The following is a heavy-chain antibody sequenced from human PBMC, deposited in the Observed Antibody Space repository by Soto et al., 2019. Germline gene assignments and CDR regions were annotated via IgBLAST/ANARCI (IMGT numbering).Heavy chain of an antibody. CDR1: GFTFSSYG. CDR3: ARDLTPYNWNYGDSGVFDY. V-gene: IGHV3-33*01. CDR2: IWYDGSNK. Sequence: AGGSLRLSCAASGFTFSSYGMHWVRQAPGKGLEWVAVIWYDGSNKYYADSVRGRFTISRDNSKNTLYLQMNSLRAEDTAVYYCARDLTPYNWNYGDSGVFDYWGQGTLVTVSS. J-gene: IGHJ4*02. D-gene: IGHD1-7*01.